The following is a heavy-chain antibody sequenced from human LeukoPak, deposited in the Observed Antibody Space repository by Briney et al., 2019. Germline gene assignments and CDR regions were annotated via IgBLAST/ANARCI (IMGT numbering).Heavy chain of an antibody. CDR1: GGSISSYF. Sequence: ASETLSLTCSVSGGSISSYFWSWIRQPAGKGLEWIGHIHASGTTIYNPSLRSRVTMSMDTSKNQFSLKLNSVTAADTAVYYCARAHHLDYGDWFDPWGQGILVPVSS. CDR2: IHASGTT. J-gene: IGHJ5*02. D-gene: IGHD4-17*01. CDR3: ARAHHLDYGDWFDP. V-gene: IGHV4-4*07.